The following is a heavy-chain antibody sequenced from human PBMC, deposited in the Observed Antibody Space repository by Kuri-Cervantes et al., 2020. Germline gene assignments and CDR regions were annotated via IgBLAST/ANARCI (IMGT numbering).Heavy chain of an antibody. D-gene: IGHD2-2*01. CDR2: ISYDGSNK. CDR3: ARDAARYCSSTSCYPFPAGDGGMDV. J-gene: IGHJ6*02. Sequence: GGSLRLSCAASGFTFSSYAMHWVRQAPGKGLEWVAVISYDGSNKYYADSVKGRFTISRDNSKNTLYLQMNSLRAEDTAVYYCARDAARYCSSTSCYPFPAGDGGMDVWGQGTTVTVSS. V-gene: IGHV3-30-3*01. CDR1: GFTFSSYA.